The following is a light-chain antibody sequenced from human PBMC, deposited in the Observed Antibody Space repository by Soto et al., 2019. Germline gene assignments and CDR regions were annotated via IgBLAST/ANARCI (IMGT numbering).Light chain of an antibody. CDR3: QKYNDWPFT. CDR2: GVS. Sequence: DIVMTQSPGTLSVSPGERATLSCRASQSVSVNLAWYQQKPGQAPSLLIYGVSTRATGIPARFSGSESGTEFHLKISSLQSEDFAVYYCQKYNDWPFTCGPGTKVHIK. V-gene: IGKV3-15*01. J-gene: IGKJ3*01. CDR1: QSVSVN.